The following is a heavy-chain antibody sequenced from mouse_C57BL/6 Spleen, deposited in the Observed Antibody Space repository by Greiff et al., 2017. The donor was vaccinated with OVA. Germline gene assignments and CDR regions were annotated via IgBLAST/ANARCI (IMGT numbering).Heavy chain of an antibody. Sequence: QVQLQQPGAELVKPGASVKLSCKASGFTFTSYWMQWVKQRPGQGLEWIGEIDPSDSYTTNNQKFKGKALLTVATSSSTAYMQISSLTFEYSAVYYCARAATVVATRLDYYAMDDWGQGTSVTVSS. CDR2: IDPSDSYT. D-gene: IGHD1-1*01. CDR3: ARAATVVATRLDYYAMDD. CDR1: GFTFTSYW. J-gene: IGHJ4*01. V-gene: IGHV1-50*01.